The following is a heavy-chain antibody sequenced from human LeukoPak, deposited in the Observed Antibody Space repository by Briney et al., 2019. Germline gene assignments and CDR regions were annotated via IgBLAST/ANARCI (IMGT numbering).Heavy chain of an antibody. Sequence: SETLSLTCTVSGGSISSYYWSWIRQPPGKGLEWIGYIYYSGSTNYNPSLKSRVTISVAPSKNQFSLKMSSVTAADTAVYYCARQRDYGDYAYFDYWGQGTLVTVSS. CDR1: GGSISSYY. CDR2: IYYSGST. V-gene: IGHV4-59*08. J-gene: IGHJ4*02. CDR3: ARQRDYGDYAYFDY. D-gene: IGHD4-17*01.